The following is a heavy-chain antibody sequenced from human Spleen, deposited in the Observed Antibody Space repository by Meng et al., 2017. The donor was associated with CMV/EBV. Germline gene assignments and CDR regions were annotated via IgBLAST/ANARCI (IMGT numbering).Heavy chain of an antibody. J-gene: IGHJ5*02. CDR1: GYTFTSYS. Sequence: SGYTFTSYSFSWVRQAPGQVLEWMGWIRAYAGKTAYAQKFQDRVTMTTDTSTTTAYMELRSLRSDDTAVYYCARNHVAAVGTLNWFDPWGQGTLVTVSS. CDR2: IRAYAGKT. D-gene: IGHD6-13*01. CDR3: ARNHVAAVGTLNWFDP. V-gene: IGHV1-18*01.